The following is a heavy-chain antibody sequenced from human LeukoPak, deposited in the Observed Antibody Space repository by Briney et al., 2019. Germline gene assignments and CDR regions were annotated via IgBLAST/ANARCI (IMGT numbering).Heavy chain of an antibody. CDR2: ITQSGTT. V-gene: IGHV4-34*01. J-gene: IGHJ5*02. Sequence: SETLSLTCAVYGGSFSGYFWNWIRQPPGKGLEWIGEITQSGTTRYNPSLKSRVTISLDTSKNQFYLKLSSVTAADTAVYYCARGATGDPWGQGTLVTVSS. CDR3: ARGATGDP. D-gene: IGHD2-15*01. CDR1: GGSFSGYF.